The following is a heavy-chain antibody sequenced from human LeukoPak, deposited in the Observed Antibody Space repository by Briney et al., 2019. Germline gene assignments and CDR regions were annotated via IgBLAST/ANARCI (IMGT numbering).Heavy chain of an antibody. CDR3: ARESESSGWYDY. J-gene: IGHJ4*02. D-gene: IGHD6-19*01. V-gene: IGHV3-43*02. CDR1: GFMFHDYA. Sequence: PGGSLRVSCAAPGFMFHDYAIHWVRQAPGKGLEWVSLISGDGGSTFYADSVKGRFTISRDNSKNSLYLQMNSLRSDATALYYCARESESSGWYDYWGQGTLVTVSS. CDR2: ISGDGGST.